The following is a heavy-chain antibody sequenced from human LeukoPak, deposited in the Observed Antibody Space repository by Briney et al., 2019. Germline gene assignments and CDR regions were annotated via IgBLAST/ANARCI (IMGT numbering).Heavy chain of an antibody. V-gene: IGHV3-48*02. CDR3: ARDPGLDH. Sequence: GGPLGLSCAASGLTFSSYSMTWVRQAPGKGLEWLSYISSSSSTIYYADSVKGRFTISRDNAKNSLYLQMNSLRDEGTAVYYCARDPGLDHWGQGTLVAVSS. D-gene: IGHD7-27*01. CDR2: ISSSSSTI. J-gene: IGHJ4*02. CDR1: GLTFSSYS.